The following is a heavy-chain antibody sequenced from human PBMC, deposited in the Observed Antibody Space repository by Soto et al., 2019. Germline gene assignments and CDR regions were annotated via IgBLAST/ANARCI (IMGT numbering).Heavy chain of an antibody. Sequence: EVQVLESGGGLVQPGGSLRLSCAASGFTFSSNGMNWVRQAPGKGLEWVSGIRSDGDTTYTADSVKGRFTVSRDTSKHTVYLQMNSLRVEDTAIYYCAKGKGVGATPDGANCWGQGTLVTVSS. J-gene: IGHJ4*02. CDR1: GFTFSSNG. CDR3: AKGKGVGATPDGANC. CDR2: IRSDGDTT. V-gene: IGHV3-23*01. D-gene: IGHD1-26*01.